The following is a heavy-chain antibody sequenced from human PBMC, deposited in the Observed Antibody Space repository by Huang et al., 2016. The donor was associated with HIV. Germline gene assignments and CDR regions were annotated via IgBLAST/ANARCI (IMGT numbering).Heavy chain of an antibody. V-gene: IGHV4-34*01. J-gene: IGHJ4*02. D-gene: IGHD2-2*01. CDR2: IIQSGST. Sequence: QVQLQQWGAGLLKPSETLSLTCAVYGGSFSTYYWSWIRQPPGKGLEWFGEIIQSGSTNYNPSLKSRVNISVDTSKNQFSLKLTSVTAADTAVYFCARGLQLVVPAQGNIFDYWGQGTLVTVSS. CDR3: ARGLQLVVPAQGNIFDY. CDR1: GGSFSTYY.